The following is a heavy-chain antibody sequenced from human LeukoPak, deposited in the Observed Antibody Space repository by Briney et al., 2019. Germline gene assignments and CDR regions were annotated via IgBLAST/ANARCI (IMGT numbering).Heavy chain of an antibody. CDR3: ASRGRRGYSYGAYYYYGKDV. CDR1: GGSFSGYY. D-gene: IGHD5-18*01. J-gene: IGHJ6*04. Sequence: PSETLSLTCAVYGGSFSGYYWSWIRQPPGKGLEWIGEINHRGSTNYNPSLKSRVTISVDTSKNQFSLKLSSVTAADTAVYYCASRGRRGYSYGAYYYYGKDVWGKGTTVTVSS. V-gene: IGHV4-34*01. CDR2: INHRGST.